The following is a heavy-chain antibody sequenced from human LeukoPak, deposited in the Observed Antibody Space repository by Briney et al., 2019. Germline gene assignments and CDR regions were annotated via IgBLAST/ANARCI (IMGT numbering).Heavy chain of an antibody. V-gene: IGHV1-8*01. CDR3: AKYYCSSTSCAGNDY. J-gene: IGHJ4*02. CDR2: INPNSGNT. D-gene: IGHD2-2*01. CDR1: GYTFTSYD. Sequence: ASVKVSCKAPGYTFTSYDINWVRQATGQGLEWMGWINPNSGNTGYAQKFQGRVTMTRNTSISTAYMELSSLRSEYTAVYYCAKYYCSSTSCAGNDYWGQGTLVTVSS.